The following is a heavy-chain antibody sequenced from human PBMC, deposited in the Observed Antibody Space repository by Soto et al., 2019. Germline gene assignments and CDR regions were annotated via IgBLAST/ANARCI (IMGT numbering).Heavy chain of an antibody. CDR2: INQDGTEK. CDR1: GFTFSAHW. D-gene: IGHD3-10*01. Sequence: EVQLVESGGDLVQPGGSLRLSCAASGFTFSAHWMSWVRRAPGKGLEWVANINQDGTEKYYVDSVKGRFTISRDNAKNSLFLQMSSLRAEDTAIYYCARADKPWFGGSLQDYWGQGTLVTVSS. CDR3: ARADKPWFGGSLQDY. V-gene: IGHV3-7*04. J-gene: IGHJ4*02.